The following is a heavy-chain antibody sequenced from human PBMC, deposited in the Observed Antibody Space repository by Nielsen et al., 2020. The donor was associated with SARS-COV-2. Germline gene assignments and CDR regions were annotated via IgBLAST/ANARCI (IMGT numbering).Heavy chain of an antibody. CDR2: ISWNSGSI. J-gene: IGHJ4*02. D-gene: IGHD3-3*01. CDR3: AKVGMEWSHYFDY. Sequence: SLKISCAASGFTFDDYAMHWVRQAPGKGLEWVSGISWNSGSIGYADSVKGRFTISRDNAKNSPYLQMNSLRAEDTALYFCAKVGMEWSHYFDYWGQGTLVTVSS. V-gene: IGHV3-9*01. CDR1: GFTFDDYA.